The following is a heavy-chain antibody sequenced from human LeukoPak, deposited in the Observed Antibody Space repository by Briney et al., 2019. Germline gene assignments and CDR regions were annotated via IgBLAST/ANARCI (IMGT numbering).Heavy chain of an antibody. V-gene: IGHV4-59*12. CDR3: ARGEYSSSSDFDY. D-gene: IGHD6-6*01. CDR2: IYYSGST. CDR1: GGSISSYY. Sequence: SETLSLTCTVSGGSISSYYWSWIRQPPGKGLEWIGYIYYSGSTNYNPSLKSRVTISVDTSKNQFSLKLSSVTAADTAVYYCARGEYSSSSDFDYWGQGTLVTVSS. J-gene: IGHJ4*02.